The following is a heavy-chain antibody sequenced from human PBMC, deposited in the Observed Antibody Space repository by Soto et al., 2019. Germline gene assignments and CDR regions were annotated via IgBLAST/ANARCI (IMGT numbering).Heavy chain of an antibody. J-gene: IGHJ4*02. CDR3: ARSFGPPHYYGSGSYSR. CDR1: GYTFTGYY. Sequence: ASVKVSCKASGYTFTGYYMHWVRQAPGQGLEWMGWINPNSGGTNYAQKFQGRVTMTRDTSISTAYMELSRLRSDDTAVYYCARSFGPPHYYGSGSYSRWGQGTLVTVPS. V-gene: IGHV1-2*02. D-gene: IGHD3-10*01. CDR2: INPNSGGT.